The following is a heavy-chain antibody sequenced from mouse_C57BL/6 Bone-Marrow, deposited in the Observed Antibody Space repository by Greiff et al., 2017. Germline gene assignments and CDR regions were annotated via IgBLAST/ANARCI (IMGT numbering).Heavy chain of an antibody. CDR2: IDPEDGET. CDR3: TYGSSFVRDYFDY. J-gene: IGHJ2*01. V-gene: IGHV14-2*01. CDR1: GFNIKDYY. D-gene: IGHD1-1*01. Sequence: VQLKESGAELVKPGASVKLSCTASGFNIKDYYMHWVKQRTEQGLEWIGRIDPEDGETKYAPKFQGKATITADTSSNTAYLQLSSLTSEDTAVYYCTYGSSFVRDYFDYWGQGTTLTVSS.